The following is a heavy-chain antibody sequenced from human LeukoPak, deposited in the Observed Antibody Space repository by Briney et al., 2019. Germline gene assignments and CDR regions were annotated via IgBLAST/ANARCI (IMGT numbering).Heavy chain of an antibody. CDR3: AELGITMIGGV. Sequence: GGSLRLSCSASGFPFSNYGMLWVRQAPGKGLDWVSFIHFDGGHKYYADSVKGRFTISRDNAKNSLYLQMNSLRAEDTAVYYCAELGITMIGGVWGKGTTVTISS. J-gene: IGHJ6*04. D-gene: IGHD3-10*02. V-gene: IGHV3-30*02. CDR2: IHFDGGHK. CDR1: GFPFSNYG.